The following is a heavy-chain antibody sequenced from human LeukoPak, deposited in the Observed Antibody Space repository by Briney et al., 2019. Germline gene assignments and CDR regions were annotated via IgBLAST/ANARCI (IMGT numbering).Heavy chain of an antibody. J-gene: IGHJ4*02. Sequence: SETLSLTCTVSGYSITSGYFWGWIRQPPGKGLEWIGSISQSGTTYYNPSLKSRITISHDTSKNQFSLKLTSVTVADTATYYCTREEGGTTVDYWGQGTLVTVFS. V-gene: IGHV4-38-2*02. CDR1: GYSITSGYF. CDR2: ISQSGTT. CDR3: TREEGGTTVDY. D-gene: IGHD1-1*01.